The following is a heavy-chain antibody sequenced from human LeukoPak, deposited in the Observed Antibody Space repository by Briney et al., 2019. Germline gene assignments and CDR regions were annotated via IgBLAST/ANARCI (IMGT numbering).Heavy chain of an antibody. CDR1: GGSFSGYY. CDR3: AREPTLDVFDI. CDR2: INHSGST. Sequence: SETLSLTCAVYGGSFSGYYWSWIRQPPGKGLEWIGEINHSGSTNYNPSLKSRVTISVDTSKNQFSLKLSSVTAADTAVYYCAREPTLDVFDIWGQGTLVTVSS. J-gene: IGHJ3*02. V-gene: IGHV4-34*01.